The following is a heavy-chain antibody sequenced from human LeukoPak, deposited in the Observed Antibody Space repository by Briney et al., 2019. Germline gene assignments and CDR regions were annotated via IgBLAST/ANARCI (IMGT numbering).Heavy chain of an antibody. CDR2: ISYDGSNR. CDR1: GFTFNNNG. J-gene: IGHJ4*02. Sequence: GRSLRLSCAASGFTFNNNGMNWVRQAPGKGLEWVALISYDGSNRWYADSVKGRFTISRDNSKNMLYLQINSLRLEDTAVYYCADGDYWGQGTLVTVSS. V-gene: IGHV3-30*03. CDR3: ADGDY.